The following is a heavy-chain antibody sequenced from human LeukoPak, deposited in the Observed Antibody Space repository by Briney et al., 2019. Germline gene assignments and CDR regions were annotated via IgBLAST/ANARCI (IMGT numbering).Heavy chain of an antibody. CDR3: ARRPHSNYHFDY. V-gene: IGHV4-59*08. CDR2: IYYSGST. Sequence: SETLSLTCTVSGGSISSYYWSWIRQPPGKGLEWIGYIYYSGSTNYNPSLKSRVTISVDTSKNQFSLKLSSVTAADTAVYYCARRPHSNYHFDYWGRGTLVTVSS. D-gene: IGHD4-11*01. J-gene: IGHJ4*02. CDR1: GGSISSYY.